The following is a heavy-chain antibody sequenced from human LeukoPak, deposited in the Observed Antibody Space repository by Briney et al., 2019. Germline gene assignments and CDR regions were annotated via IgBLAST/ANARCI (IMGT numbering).Heavy chain of an antibody. CDR3: ARDGDYVFDY. V-gene: IGHV4-59*01. CDR1: GGSISSYY. J-gene: IGHJ4*02. Sequence: PSETLSLTCTVSGGSISSYYWSWLRQPPGKGLEWIGYIYHSGTTNYNPSLKSRVTISVDTPKNQFSLKVSSVTAADTAVYYCARDGDYVFDYWGQGTLVTVSS. D-gene: IGHD4-17*01. CDR2: IYHSGTT.